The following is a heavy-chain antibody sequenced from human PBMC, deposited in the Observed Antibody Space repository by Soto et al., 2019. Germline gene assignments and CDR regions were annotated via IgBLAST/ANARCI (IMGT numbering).Heavy chain of an antibody. Sequence: GGSLRLSCAASGFTFSSYAMSWVRQAPGKGLEWVSGSSGSGAGTYYADSVKGRFTISRDNSKNTLALQMNGLRAEDTAVYYCAKGYRSTSSPYDYWGQGTLVTVSS. CDR3: AKGYRSTSSPYDY. CDR2: SSGSGAGT. D-gene: IGHD6-6*01. V-gene: IGHV3-23*01. CDR1: GFTFSSYA. J-gene: IGHJ4*02.